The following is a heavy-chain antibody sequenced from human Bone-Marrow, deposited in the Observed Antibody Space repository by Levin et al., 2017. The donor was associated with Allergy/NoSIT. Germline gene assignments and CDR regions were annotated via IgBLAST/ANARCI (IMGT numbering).Heavy chain of an antibody. V-gene: IGHV1-18*01. CDR2: IGTSTGNT. CDR3: ARELYDTLTGYYLDL. J-gene: IGHJ5*02. Sequence: GASVKVSCKASGYNFATFGISWVRQAPGQGLEWMGWIGTSTGNTNSVQKFQDRVTMTTDTSTSTAYMELRSLRSDDTAVYYCARELYDTLTGYYLDLWGQGTLVTVSS. D-gene: IGHD3-9*01. CDR1: GYNFATFG.